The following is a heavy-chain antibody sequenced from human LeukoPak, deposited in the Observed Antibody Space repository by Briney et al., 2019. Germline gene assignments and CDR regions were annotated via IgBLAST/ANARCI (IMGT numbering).Heavy chain of an antibody. D-gene: IGHD3-9*01. CDR2: IYYSGSA. V-gene: IGHV4-59*08. CDR3: ARMGIRLFDWLPTYYFDY. CDR1: GGSINNYY. Sequence: SETLSLTCTVSGGSINNYYWNWIRQPPGKGLEWIGYIYYSGSASYNPSLRSRATISVDTSKNQLSLKLTSVTAADTAVYYCARMGIRLFDWLPTYYFDYWGQGTLVTVSS. J-gene: IGHJ4*02.